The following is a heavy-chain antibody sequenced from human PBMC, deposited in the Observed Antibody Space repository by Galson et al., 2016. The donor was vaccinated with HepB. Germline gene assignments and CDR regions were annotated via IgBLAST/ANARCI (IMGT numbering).Heavy chain of an antibody. V-gene: IGHV3-53*01. J-gene: IGHJ1*01. CDR3: VRGLGDMAYFQH. Sequence: SLRLSCAASGFSVSGDYMGWVRQAPGKALEWVSLIYSVGNTYYADSVRGRFTISRDNSKNTLYLQMNSLRVDDTAVYHCVRGLGDMAYFQHWGRGTLVTVSS. CDR2: IYSVGNT. D-gene: IGHD5-24*01. CDR1: GFSVSGDY.